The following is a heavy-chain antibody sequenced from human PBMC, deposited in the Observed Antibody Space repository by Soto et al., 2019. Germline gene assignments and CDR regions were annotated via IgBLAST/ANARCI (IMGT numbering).Heavy chain of an antibody. D-gene: IGHD3-10*01. CDR3: AKDDYYVDY. J-gene: IGHJ4*02. CDR2: ISVSGSP. Sequence: GGSLRLSCAASGFIFRSYAMTWVRQAPGRGLEWVSIISVSGSPYYADSVKGRFTISRDNSKNTLYLQMNSLRAEDTAVYYCAKDDYYVDYWGQGISVTVSS. CDR1: GFIFRSYA. V-gene: IGHV3-23*01.